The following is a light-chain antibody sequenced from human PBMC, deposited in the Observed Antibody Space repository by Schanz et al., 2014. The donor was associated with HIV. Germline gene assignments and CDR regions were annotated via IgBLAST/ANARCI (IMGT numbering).Light chain of an antibody. J-gene: IGKJ2*01. CDR3: QQSYSATPYT. Sequence: DIQMTQSPSSLSASVGDRVTITCRASQSISISLNWYQQKPGKAPRLLIYATSLLHTGVPSRFSGSGSGTHFTLTITSLQFDEFATYKCQQSYSATPYTFGQGTRLEIK. V-gene: IGKV1-39*01. CDR2: ATS. CDR1: QSISIS.